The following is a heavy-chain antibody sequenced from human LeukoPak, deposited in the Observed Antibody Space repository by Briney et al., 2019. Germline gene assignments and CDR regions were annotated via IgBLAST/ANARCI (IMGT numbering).Heavy chain of an antibody. J-gene: IGHJ4*02. CDR1: GGSISSSSYY. D-gene: IGHD3-10*01. CDR3: ARSWPGTTYFDY. CDR2: IYYSGST. V-gene: IGHV4-39*01. Sequence: SETLSLTCTVSGGSISSSSYYWGWIRQPPGKGLEWIGSIYYSGSTYYNPSLKSRVTISVDTSKNQFSLKLSSVTAADTAVYYCARSWPGTTYFDYCGQGTLVTVSS.